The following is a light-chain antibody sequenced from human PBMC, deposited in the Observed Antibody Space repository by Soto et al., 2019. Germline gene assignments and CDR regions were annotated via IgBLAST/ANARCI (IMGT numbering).Light chain of an antibody. Sequence: QPVLTQSPSASASLGASVKLTCTLSSGHSSYAIAWHQQQPEKGPRYLMKLNNDGSHSKGDGIPDRFSGSSSGAERYLTNSRPQSEDAADYYCPSWGTGIVVFGGGTKVTVL. CDR1: SGHSSYA. CDR2: LNNDGSH. V-gene: IGLV4-69*01. CDR3: PSWGTGIVV. J-gene: IGLJ2*01.